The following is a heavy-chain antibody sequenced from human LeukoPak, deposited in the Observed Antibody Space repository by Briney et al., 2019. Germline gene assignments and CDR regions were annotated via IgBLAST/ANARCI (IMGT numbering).Heavy chain of an antibody. J-gene: IGHJ4*02. V-gene: IGHV1-69*13. CDR1: GGTFSSYA. CDR2: IIPIFGTA. Sequence: SVKVSCKASGGTFSSYAISWVRQAPGQGLEWIGGIIPIFGTANYAQKFQGRVTITADESTSTAYMELSSLRSEDTAVYYCARGPTTVFNFDYWGQGTLVTVSS. D-gene: IGHD4-17*01. CDR3: ARGPTTVFNFDY.